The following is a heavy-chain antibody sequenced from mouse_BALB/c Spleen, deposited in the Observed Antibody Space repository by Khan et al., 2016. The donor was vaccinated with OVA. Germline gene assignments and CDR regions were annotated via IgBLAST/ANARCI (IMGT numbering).Heavy chain of an antibody. J-gene: IGHJ4*01. V-gene: IGHV9-3-1*01. Sequence: QIQLVQSGPELKKPGETVKISCKASGYTFTNYGMNWVKQAPGKGLKWMGWINTYTGEPTYADDFKGRFAFSLETSANIAYLQINNHNNEDTATXFCARPPYFSYVMGYWGQGTSVTVSS. CDR3: ARPPYFSYVMGY. D-gene: IGHD2-10*01. CDR1: GYTFTNYG. CDR2: INTYTGEP.